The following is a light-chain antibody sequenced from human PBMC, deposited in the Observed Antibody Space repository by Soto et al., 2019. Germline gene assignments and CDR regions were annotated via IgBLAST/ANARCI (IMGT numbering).Light chain of an antibody. CDR3: CTSYEGGARCV. CDR1: SSDVGAYNL. V-gene: IGLV2-14*01. J-gene: IGLJ1*01. CDR2: EVS. Sequence: QSVLTQPASVSGSPGQSVTISCTGTSSDVGAYNLVSWYQQYPGKAPKLMIYEVSNRPSGVSNRFSGSKSGNTASLTISGLQTEDGADYYCCTSYEGGARCVFGTGTKVTVL.